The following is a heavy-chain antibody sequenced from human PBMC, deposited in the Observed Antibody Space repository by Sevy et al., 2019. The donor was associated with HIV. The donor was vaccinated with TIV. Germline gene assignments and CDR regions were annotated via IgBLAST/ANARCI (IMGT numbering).Heavy chain of an antibody. Sequence: SETLSLTCTVSGGSISSYYWSWIRQPPGKGLEWIGYIYYSGSTNYNPSLKSRVTISVDTSKNQFSLKLSSVTAADTALYYCAGGGGYSSGYFDPHPTTGAFDYWGQGTLVTVSS. J-gene: IGHJ4*02. CDR1: GGSISSYY. V-gene: IGHV4-59*01. CDR3: AGGGGYSSGYFDPHPTTGAFDY. CDR2: IYYSGST. D-gene: IGHD3-22*01.